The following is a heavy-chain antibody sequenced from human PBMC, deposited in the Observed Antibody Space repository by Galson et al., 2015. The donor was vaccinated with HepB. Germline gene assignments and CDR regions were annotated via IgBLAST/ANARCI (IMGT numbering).Heavy chain of an antibody. CDR3: ARRRFDSSTTYNFDY. J-gene: IGHJ4*02. V-gene: IGHV5-51*03. Sequence: QSGAEVKKSGESLKISCKGSGYYFPTWWIGWVRQRPGKGLEWMGIIFTDDSDTRYSPSFQGQVTMSADRSINTAYLQWSSLKASDTAMYYCARRRFDSSTTYNFDYWGPGTLVTVSS. CDR2: IFTDDSDT. D-gene: IGHD2/OR15-2a*01. CDR1: GYYFPTWW.